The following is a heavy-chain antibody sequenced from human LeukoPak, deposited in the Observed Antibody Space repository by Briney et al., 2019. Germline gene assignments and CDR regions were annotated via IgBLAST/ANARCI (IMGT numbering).Heavy chain of an antibody. J-gene: IGHJ6*03. CDR1: GFTVSGNY. V-gene: IGHV3-66*01. D-gene: IGHD4-23*01. CDR3: AKDKYYGGKDYYYYMDV. CDR2: IYSGGST. Sequence: GSLRLSCAASGFTVSGNYMSWVRQAPGKGLEWVSLIYSGGSTYYADSVKGRFTISRDNSKNTLYLQMNSLRAEDTAVYYCAKDKYYGGKDYYYYMDVWGKGTTVTVSS.